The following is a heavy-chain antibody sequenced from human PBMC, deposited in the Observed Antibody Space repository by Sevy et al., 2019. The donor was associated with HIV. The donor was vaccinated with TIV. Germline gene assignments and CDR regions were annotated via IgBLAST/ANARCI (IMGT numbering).Heavy chain of an antibody. V-gene: IGHV3-30*18. CDR1: GFTFSSYG. CDR2: ISYDGSNK. Sequence: GGSLRLSCAASGFTFSSYGMHWVRQAPGNGLEWVAVISYDGSNKYYADSVKGRFTISRDNSKNTLYLQMNSLRAEDTAVYYCAKSHCSGGSCYETYFDYWGQGTLVTVSS. D-gene: IGHD2-15*01. CDR3: AKSHCSGGSCYETYFDY. J-gene: IGHJ4*02.